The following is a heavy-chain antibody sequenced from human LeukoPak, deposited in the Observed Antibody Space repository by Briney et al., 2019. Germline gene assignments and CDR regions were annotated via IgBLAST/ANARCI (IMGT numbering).Heavy chain of an antibody. J-gene: IGHJ4*02. CDR2: ISAYNGNT. CDR3: ARDQFGSSSDY. CDR1: GYTFTSYG. D-gene: IGHD6-13*01. V-gene: IGHV1-18*01. Sequence: ASVKVSCKASGYTFTSYGISWVRQAPGQGLEWMGWISAYNGNTNYAQRLQGRVTMTTDTSTSTVHMELRSLRSDDTAVYYCARDQFGSSSDYWGQGTLVTVSS.